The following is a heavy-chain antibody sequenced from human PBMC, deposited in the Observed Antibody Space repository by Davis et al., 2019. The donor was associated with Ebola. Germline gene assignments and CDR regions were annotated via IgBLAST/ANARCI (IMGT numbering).Heavy chain of an antibody. CDR1: GFTFSSYA. D-gene: IGHD4-17*01. J-gene: IGHJ4*02. Sequence: GGSLRLSCAASGFTFSSYAMSWVRQAPGKGLEWVSAISGSGGSTYYADSVKGRFTISRDNAKNSLYLQMNSLRAEDTAVYYCAKDGDYRPFDYWGQGTLVTVSS. V-gene: IGHV3-23*01. CDR2: ISGSGGST. CDR3: AKDGDYRPFDY.